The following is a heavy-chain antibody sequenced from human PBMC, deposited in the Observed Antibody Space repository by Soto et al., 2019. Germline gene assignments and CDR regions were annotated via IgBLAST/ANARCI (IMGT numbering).Heavy chain of an antibody. Sequence: PSETLSLTCTVSGISINSSTYYWTWIRQPPGKGLEWIGNVYYRGRTSYNPSLKSRVTISVVSSKKQFSLKLSSVTAADTAIYYCAGTFSGGGLAPWGQGTLVTVSS. V-gene: IGHV4-39*01. CDR3: AGTFSGGGLAP. J-gene: IGHJ5*02. D-gene: IGHD2-15*01. CDR1: GISINSSTYY. CDR2: VYYRGRT.